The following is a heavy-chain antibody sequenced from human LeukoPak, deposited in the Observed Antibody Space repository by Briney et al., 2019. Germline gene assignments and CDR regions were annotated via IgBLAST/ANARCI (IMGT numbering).Heavy chain of an antibody. CDR2: ISGSGGST. CDR3: AKPMATIGEEGYFQH. J-gene: IGHJ1*01. D-gene: IGHD5-24*01. Sequence: GGSLRLSCAASGFTFRSYAMSWVRQTPGKGLEWVSAISGSGGSTYYADSVKGRFTISRDNSKNTLYLQMNSLRAEDTAVYYCAKPMATIGEEGYFQHWGQGTLVTVSS. CDR1: GFTFRSYA. V-gene: IGHV3-23*01.